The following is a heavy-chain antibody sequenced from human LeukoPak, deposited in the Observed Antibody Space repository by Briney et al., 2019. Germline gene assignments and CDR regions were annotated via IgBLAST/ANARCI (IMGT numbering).Heavy chain of an antibody. V-gene: IGHV3-30*18. CDR1: GVTYSSDG. CDR2: ISSDGSDK. D-gene: IGHD4-23*01. Sequence: GKSLRLSCAASGVTYSSDGMHWVRQAPGQGLEWVAVISSDGSDKYYADSVKGRFTISRDNSKNTMYLQMNSLRDEDTAVYYCAKGSATTVVTIDYWGQGTLVTVSS. J-gene: IGHJ4*02. CDR3: AKGSATTVVTIDY.